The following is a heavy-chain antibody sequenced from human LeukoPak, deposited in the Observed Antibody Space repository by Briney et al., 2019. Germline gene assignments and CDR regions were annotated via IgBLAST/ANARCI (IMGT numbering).Heavy chain of an antibody. D-gene: IGHD3-22*01. CDR3: ARRDDSKAFDY. CDR2: IYPGDSDT. J-gene: IGHJ4*02. V-gene: IGHV5-51*01. Sequence: KAGESLKISCKGSGYSFSSYWIGWVRQMPGKGLEWMGLIYPGDSDTRYSPSFQGQVTISADKSISTAYLQWSSLKASDTATYYCARRDDSKAFDYWGQGTLVTVSS. CDR1: GYSFSSYW.